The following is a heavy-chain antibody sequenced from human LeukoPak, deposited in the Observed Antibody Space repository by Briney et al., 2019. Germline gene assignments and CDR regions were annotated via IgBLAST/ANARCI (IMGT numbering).Heavy chain of an antibody. V-gene: IGHV4-39*01. Sequence: SETLSLTCTVSGVSISSSNSYWGWIRPPPGKGLEWIGSIYYSGNTYYNASIKSQASISIDTSKNQFSLRLTSATAADTDVYYCARQTGSGLFILPGGQGTLVTVSS. J-gene: IGHJ4*02. CDR3: ARQTGSGLFILP. CDR1: GVSISSSNSY. CDR2: IYYSGNT. D-gene: IGHD3/OR15-3a*01.